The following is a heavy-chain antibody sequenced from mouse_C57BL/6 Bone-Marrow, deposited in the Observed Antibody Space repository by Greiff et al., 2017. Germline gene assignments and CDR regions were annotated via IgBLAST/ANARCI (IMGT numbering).Heavy chain of an antibody. J-gene: IGHJ4*01. V-gene: IGHV2-6-1*01. D-gene: IGHD2-5*01. CDR2: IWSDGST. Sequence: QVQLKQSGPGLVAPSQSLSITCTVSGFSLTSYGVHWVRQPPGKGLEWLVGIWSDGSTTYNSALKSRLSISKDNYKSTVFLKMNSLETDDTAMYYCTKHVSNQGAMDYWGQGTSVTVSS. CDR3: TKHVSNQGAMDY. CDR1: GFSLTSYG.